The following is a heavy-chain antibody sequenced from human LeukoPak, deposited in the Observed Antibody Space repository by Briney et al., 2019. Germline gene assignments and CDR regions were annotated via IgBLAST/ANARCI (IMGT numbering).Heavy chain of an antibody. CDR3: ARGYSYGHNWFDP. CDR1: GGTFSRYA. CDR2: IIPIFGTA. Sequence: SAVNVSFKGSGGTFSRYASSGVRQAPGQGLEWMGGIIPIFGTANYAQKFRGRVTITTDGSTSAAYMELSGLRSGDTAVYYCARGYSYGHNWFDPWGQGTLVTVSS. D-gene: IGHD5-18*01. V-gene: IGHV1-69*05. J-gene: IGHJ5*02.